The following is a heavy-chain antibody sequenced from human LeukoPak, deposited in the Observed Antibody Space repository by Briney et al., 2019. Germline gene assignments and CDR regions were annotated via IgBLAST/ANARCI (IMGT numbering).Heavy chain of an antibody. V-gene: IGHV4-59*01. Sequence: SETLSLTCTVSGGCISSYYWSWIRQPPGKGLEWIGYIYYSGSTNYNPSLKSRVTISVDTSKNQFSLNLTSVTAADTAVYYCARANSYYYGDLDYWGQGTLVTVSS. CDR3: ARANSYYYGDLDY. J-gene: IGHJ4*02. CDR1: GGCISSYY. D-gene: IGHD4-17*01. CDR2: IYYSGST.